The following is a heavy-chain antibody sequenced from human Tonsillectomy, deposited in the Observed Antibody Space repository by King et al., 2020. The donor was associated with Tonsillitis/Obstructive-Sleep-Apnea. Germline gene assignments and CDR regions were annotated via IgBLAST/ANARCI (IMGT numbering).Heavy chain of an antibody. CDR3: AKASYITMIVVPAGFDY. Sequence: VQLVESGGGVVQPGRSLRLSCAASGLTFSSYGMHWVRQAPGQGLEWVAGISYDGSNKYYADSVKGRFTISRDNSKNTLYLQMNSLRAEDTAVYYCAKASYITMIVVPAGFDYWGQGTLVTVSS. J-gene: IGHJ4*02. V-gene: IGHV3-30*18. CDR2: ISYDGSNK. CDR1: GLTFSSYG. D-gene: IGHD3-22*01.